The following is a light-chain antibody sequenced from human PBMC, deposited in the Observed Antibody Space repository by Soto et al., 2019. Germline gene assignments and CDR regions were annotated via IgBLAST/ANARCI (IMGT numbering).Light chain of an antibody. CDR3: LQDYNFPLT. J-gene: IGKJ2*01. Sequence: AIPMTQSPSSLSASVGDRVTITCRASQDIRNNLGWYQQKPGKAPKLLIFAASSLQSGVSSRFSGSGTGTDFTLTISSLQPEDCATYYCLQDYNFPLTFGQGTKLEIQ. CDR1: QDIRNN. CDR2: AAS. V-gene: IGKV1-6*01.